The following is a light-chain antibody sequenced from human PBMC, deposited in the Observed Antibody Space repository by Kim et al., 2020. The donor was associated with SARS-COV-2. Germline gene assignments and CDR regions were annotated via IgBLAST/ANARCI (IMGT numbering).Light chain of an antibody. CDR2: GES. CDR3: QQYRFSPWT. CDR1: HNLDSSF. J-gene: IGKJ1*01. Sequence: SPGERATLSCRASHNLDSSFLAWYQQKPGQAPRLLVYGESRRATGVPDRFSGSGSGTDFTLTINRLEPEDFALYHCQQYRFSPWTFGQGTKVDIK. V-gene: IGKV3-20*01.